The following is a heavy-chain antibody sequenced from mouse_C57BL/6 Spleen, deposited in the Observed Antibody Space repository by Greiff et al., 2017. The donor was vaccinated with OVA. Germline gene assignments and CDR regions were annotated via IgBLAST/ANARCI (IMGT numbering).Heavy chain of an antibody. CDR3: ARREDYGNSLSFDY. Sequence: QVQLQQPGAELVKPGASVKLSCKASGYTFTSYWMHWVKQRPGQGLEWIGMIHPNSGSTNYNEKFKSKATLTVDKSSSTAYMQLSSLTSEDSAVYYCARREDYGNSLSFDYWGQGTTLTVSS. D-gene: IGHD2-1*01. J-gene: IGHJ2*01. CDR1: GYTFTSYW. V-gene: IGHV1-64*01. CDR2: IHPNSGST.